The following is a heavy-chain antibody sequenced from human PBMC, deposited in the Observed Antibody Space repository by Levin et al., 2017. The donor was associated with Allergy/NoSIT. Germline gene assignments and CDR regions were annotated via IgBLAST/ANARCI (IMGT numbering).Heavy chain of an antibody. D-gene: IGHD2-15*01. CDR1: GFTFGDYA. J-gene: IGHJ4*02. CDR3: TRDQCGDGNCYSAY. CDR2: IRRKPYNGTT. V-gene: IGHV3-49*03. Sequence: PGGSLRLSCTGSGFTFGDYALSWFRRAPGKGLEWLGFIRRKPYNGTTNYAASVKGRFFISRDDSRSIAYLHMNSLKTEDTAVYFCTRDQCGDGNCYSAYWGQGTLVTVST.